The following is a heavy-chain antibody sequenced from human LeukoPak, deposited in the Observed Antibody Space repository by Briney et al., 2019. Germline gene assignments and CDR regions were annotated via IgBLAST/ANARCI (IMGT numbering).Heavy chain of an antibody. CDR3: ATALGYYDISGYYYG. CDR2: INPNSGGT. J-gene: IGHJ4*02. Sequence: ASVKVSCKASGYTFTGHYMHWVRQAPGQGLEWMGWINPNSGGTNYAQKFQGRVTMTRDTSISTAYMELSRLRSDDTAVYYCATALGYYDISGYYYGWGQGTLLTVSS. V-gene: IGHV1-2*02. CDR1: GYTFTGHY. D-gene: IGHD3-22*01.